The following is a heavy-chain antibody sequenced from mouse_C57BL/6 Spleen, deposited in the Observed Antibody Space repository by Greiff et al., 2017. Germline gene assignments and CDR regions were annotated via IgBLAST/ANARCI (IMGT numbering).Heavy chain of an antibody. CDR1: GYAFSSYW. J-gene: IGHJ2*01. V-gene: IGHV1-80*01. Sequence: VKLVESGAELVKPGASVKISCKASGYAFSSYWMNWVKQRPGKGLEWIGQIYPGDGDTNYNGKFKGKATLTADKSSNTAYMQLSSLTSEDSAVYFCARGADSNPDYWGQGTTLTVSS. D-gene: IGHD2-5*01. CDR3: ARGADSNPDY. CDR2: IYPGDGDT.